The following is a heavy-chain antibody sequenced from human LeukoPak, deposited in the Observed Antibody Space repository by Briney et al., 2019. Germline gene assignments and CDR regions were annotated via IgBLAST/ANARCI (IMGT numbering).Heavy chain of an antibody. CDR1: GGSISSSSYY. CDR3: ARVSAGESSGFFDH. D-gene: IGHD3-22*01. J-gene: IGHJ4*02. CDR2: IYYSGST. V-gene: IGHV4-39*07. Sequence: SETLSLTCTVSGGSISSSSYYWGWIRQPPGKGLEWIGSIYYSGSTYYNPSLKSRVTISADTSKNQFSLKLISVTAADTAVYYCARVSAGESSGFFDHWGRGTLVTVSS.